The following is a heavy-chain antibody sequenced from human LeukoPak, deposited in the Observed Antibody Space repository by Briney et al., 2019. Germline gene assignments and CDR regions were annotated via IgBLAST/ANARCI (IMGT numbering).Heavy chain of an antibody. D-gene: IGHD3-10*01. CDR1: GFTFSGYW. V-gene: IGHV3-7*01. J-gene: IGHJ4*02. CDR2: IKQDGSEK. Sequence: GGSLRLSCAASGFTFSGYWMTWVRQAPGKGLEWVANIKQDGSEKYYVDSVKGRFTISRDNAKNSLYLQMNSLRAEDTAVYYCAIQKADLITMIRGIIAYWGQGTLVTVSS. CDR3: AIQKADLITMIRGIIAY.